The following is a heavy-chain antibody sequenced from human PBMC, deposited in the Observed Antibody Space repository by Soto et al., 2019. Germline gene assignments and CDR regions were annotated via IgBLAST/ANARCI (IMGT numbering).Heavy chain of an antibody. Sequence: EVQLLESGGGLVQPGGSLRLSCAASGFTFSSHVMNWVRQTPGKGLEWVSSISVEGASSSFEDSVKGRFSISRDNSKNTLYLQMNNLRAEDPGIYHCAKDRSGWYYFDSWGQGTLVTVTS. D-gene: IGHD6-19*01. J-gene: IGHJ4*02. V-gene: IGHV3-23*01. CDR1: GFTFSSHV. CDR3: AKDRSGWYYFDS. CDR2: ISVEGASS.